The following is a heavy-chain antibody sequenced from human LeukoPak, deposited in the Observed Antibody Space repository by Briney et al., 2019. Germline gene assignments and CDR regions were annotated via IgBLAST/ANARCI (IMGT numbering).Heavy chain of an antibody. V-gene: IGHV4-30-4*01. J-gene: IGHJ4*02. CDR3: ARGVSIPTTPKFDF. Sequence: SETLSLTCTVSGGSISSGDFYWRWIRQPPGKGLEWIGYIYNSGSTYYRPSLKSRLTISADTSKNQFSLKLSSVTAADTAVYYCARGVSIPTTPKFDFWGQGTLVTVSS. CDR1: GGSISSGDFY. CDR2: IYNSGST. D-gene: IGHD2-15*01.